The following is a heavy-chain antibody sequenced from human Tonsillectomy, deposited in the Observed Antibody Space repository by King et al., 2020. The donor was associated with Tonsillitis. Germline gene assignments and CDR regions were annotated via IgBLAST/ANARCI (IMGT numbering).Heavy chain of an antibody. Sequence: VQLVESGGNLVQPGGSLRLSCAASGFTFSSYAMSWVRQAPGKGLEWVSALSASGFSTYYADSVKGRLTISRDNSKNTLYLQMNSLRAEDTAVYYCVSLGKGELGLGPFDSWGQGTPVTVSS. D-gene: IGHD1-26*01. CDR3: VSLGKGELGLGPFDS. CDR1: GFTFSSYA. J-gene: IGHJ4*02. CDR2: LSASGFST. V-gene: IGHV3-23*04.